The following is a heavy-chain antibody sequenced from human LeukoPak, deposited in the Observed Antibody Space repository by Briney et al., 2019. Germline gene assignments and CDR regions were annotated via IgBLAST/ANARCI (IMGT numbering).Heavy chain of an antibody. J-gene: IGHJ5*02. CDR1: GGAFSSYA. D-gene: IGHD6-13*01. Sequence: SVKVSCKASGGAFSSYAISWVRQAPGQGLEWMGGIIPIFGTANYAQKFQGRVTITADESTSTAYMELSSLRSEDTAVYYCARDSSSPPGWFDPWGQGTLVTVSS. V-gene: IGHV1-69*01. CDR3: ARDSSSPPGWFDP. CDR2: IIPIFGTA.